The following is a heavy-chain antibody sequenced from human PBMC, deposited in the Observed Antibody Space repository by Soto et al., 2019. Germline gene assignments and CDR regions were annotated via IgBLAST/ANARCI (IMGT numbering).Heavy chain of an antibody. CDR2: IKSKTDGGTT. CDR1: GFTFSHAW. Sequence: PGGSLRLSCAASGFTFSHAWMNWVRQDPGKGLEWLGRIKSKTDGGTTEYAAVVKDRFTISRDDSKTTLYLQVNSLKTEDTGVYYCTKHKGGNWFDPWGQGTLVTVSS. J-gene: IGHJ5*02. V-gene: IGHV3-15*07. D-gene: IGHD3-16*01. CDR3: TKHKGGNWFDP.